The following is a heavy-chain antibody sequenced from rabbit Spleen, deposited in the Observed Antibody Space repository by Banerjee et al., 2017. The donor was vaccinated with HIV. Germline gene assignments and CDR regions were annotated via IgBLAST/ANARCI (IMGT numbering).Heavy chain of an antibody. D-gene: IGHD2-1*01. Sequence: QSLEESGGDLVKPEGSLTLTCTASGFSFSTSYYMCWVRQTPGKGLECIACIYADRSGCTYYANWAKGRFTISRTSSTTVTLEITSLTAADTATYFCARGSASMTMVITGYYLNLWGPGTLVTFS. CDR2: IYADRSGCT. CDR1: GFSFSTSYY. V-gene: IGHV1S40*01. J-gene: IGHJ4*01. CDR3: ARGSASMTMVITGYYLNL.